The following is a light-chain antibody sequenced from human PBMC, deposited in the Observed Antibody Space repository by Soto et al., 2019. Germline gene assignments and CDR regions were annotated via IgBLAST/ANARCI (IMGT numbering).Light chain of an antibody. CDR1: SGHSSYI. Sequence: QAVVTQSSSASASLGSSVKLTCTLSSGHSSYIIAWHQQQPGKAPRYLMKLEGSGSYNKGSGVPDRFSGSSSGADRYLTISNLQSEDEGDYHCETWATNTRVFGGGTKLTVL. CDR3: ETWATNTRV. V-gene: IGLV4-60*03. CDR2: LEGSGSY. J-gene: IGLJ2*01.